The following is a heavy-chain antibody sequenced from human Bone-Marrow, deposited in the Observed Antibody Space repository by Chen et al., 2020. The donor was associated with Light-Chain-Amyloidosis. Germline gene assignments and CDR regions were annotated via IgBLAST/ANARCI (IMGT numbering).Heavy chain of an antibody. CDR1: GYTFPNYW. CDR3: ARRRDGYNFDD. CDR2: IYPDDSDA. D-gene: IGHD5-12*01. Sequence: EVQLEQSGPEVKKPGESLKISCKGSGYTFPNYWIGWVRQMPGKGLEWMGVIYPDDSDAGYSPSFEGQVTISADKPITTAYLQWRSLKASDTAMYYCARRRDGYNFDDWGQGTLVTVSS. J-gene: IGHJ4*02. V-gene: IGHV5-51*01.